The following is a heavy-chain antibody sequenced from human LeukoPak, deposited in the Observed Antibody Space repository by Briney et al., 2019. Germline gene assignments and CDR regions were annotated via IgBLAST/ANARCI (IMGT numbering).Heavy chain of an antibody. CDR3: AKGSRKIGIFGVVIRNWFDP. V-gene: IGHV3-23*01. J-gene: IGHJ5*02. D-gene: IGHD3-3*01. CDR2: ISSSGGST. Sequence: GGSLRLSCAASGFTFSSYAMSWVREAPGKGLEWVSAISSSGGSTYYADSVKGRFTISRDNSKNTLYLQMNSLRAEDTAVYYCAKGSRKIGIFGVVIRNWFDPWGQGTLVTVSS. CDR1: GFTFSSYA.